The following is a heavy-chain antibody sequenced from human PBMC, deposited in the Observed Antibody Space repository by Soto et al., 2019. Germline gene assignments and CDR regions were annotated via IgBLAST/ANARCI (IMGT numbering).Heavy chain of an antibody. Sequence: GGSLRLSCRGSGFTFSDFAMNWVRQAPNKGLEWVSTMTGSGDTTYYAESVKGRFTISRDNSKNTLFLHMTALRADDTAIYFCANQVYRGNPSPFGSWAQGTLVTVSS. CDR3: ANQVYRGNPSPFGS. D-gene: IGHD2-15*01. CDR2: MTGSGDTT. CDR1: GFTFSDFA. J-gene: IGHJ4*02. V-gene: IGHV3-23*01.